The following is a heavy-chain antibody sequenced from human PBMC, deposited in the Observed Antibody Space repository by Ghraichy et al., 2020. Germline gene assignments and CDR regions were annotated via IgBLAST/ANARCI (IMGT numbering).Heavy chain of an antibody. CDR2: ISTTGNT. J-gene: IGHJ6*02. V-gene: IGHV4-4*08. D-gene: IGHD1-14*01. CDR3: ARRRRISTRGDGIDV. CDR1: GGSISTYH. Sequence: SETLSLTCSVSGGSISTYHWTWIRQPPGKGVEWIGYISTTGNTNYNPSLESRVTISMDTSKRQFSLKLSSVTAADTAVYYCARRRRISTRGDGIDVWGQGTTVTVAS.